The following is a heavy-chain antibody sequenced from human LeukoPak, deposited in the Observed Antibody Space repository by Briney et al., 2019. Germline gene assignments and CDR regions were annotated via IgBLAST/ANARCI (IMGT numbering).Heavy chain of an antibody. V-gene: IGHV1-69*05. CDR3: ARDGVHYYDSSGYYLV. CDR1: GGTFSNYL. CDR2: IIPFFGTP. J-gene: IGHJ6*04. D-gene: IGHD3-22*01. Sequence: GASVKVSCKASGGTFSNYLISWVRLAPGQGLEWMGRIIPFFGTPDYAQKFQGRITITTDESTNTAYMELSSLRSEDTAVYYCARDGVHYYDSSGYYLVWGKGTTVTVSS.